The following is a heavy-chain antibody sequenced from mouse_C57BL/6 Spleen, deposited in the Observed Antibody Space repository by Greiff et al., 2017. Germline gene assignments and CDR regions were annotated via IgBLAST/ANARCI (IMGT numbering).Heavy chain of an antibody. CDR3: ARGPYAMDY. CDR2: IWGAGST. CDR1: GFSLTSYG. V-gene: IGHV2-3*01. J-gene: IGHJ4*01. Sequence: QVQLKESGPGLVAPSQSLSITCTVSGFSLTSYGVSWVRQPPGKGLEWLGIIWGAGSTNHHSALISRLGISKDNSKSQGVLSLNSLQTYDTTTYYCARGPYAMDYWGQGTSVTVSS.